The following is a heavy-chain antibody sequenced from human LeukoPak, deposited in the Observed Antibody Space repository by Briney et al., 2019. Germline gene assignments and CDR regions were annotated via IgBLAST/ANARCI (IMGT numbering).Heavy chain of an antibody. D-gene: IGHD3-22*01. V-gene: IGHV1-18*01. J-gene: IGHJ4*02. CDR3: ARDSVYYDSSGDYSLGFDY. CDR2: ISAYNGHT. Sequence: ASVKVSCKASAYTFTSYGVSWVRQAPGQGLEWMGWISAYNGHTNYAQNLQGRVTMTTDTSTTTAYMELRSLGSDDTAVYYCARDSVYYDSSGDYSLGFDYWGQGTLVTVSS. CDR1: AYTFTSYG.